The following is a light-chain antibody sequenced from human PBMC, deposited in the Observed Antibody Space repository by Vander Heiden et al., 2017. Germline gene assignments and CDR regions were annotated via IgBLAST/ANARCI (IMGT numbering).Light chain of an antibody. J-gene: IGKJ5*01. CDR3: QQLSDWPRIT. CDR2: DAS. CDR1: QSVVNY. V-gene: IGKV3-11*01. Sequence: EVVLTQSPATLSLSPGERATLSCRASQSVVNYLAWYQQRPGQAPRLLIYDASIRATGIPARFSGSGSGTDFTLAISSLEPEDFTIYYCQQLSDWPRITFGQGTRLEIK.